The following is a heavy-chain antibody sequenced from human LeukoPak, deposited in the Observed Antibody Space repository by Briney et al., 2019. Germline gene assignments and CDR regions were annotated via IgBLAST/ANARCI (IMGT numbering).Heavy chain of an antibody. J-gene: IGHJ6*02. CDR1: GYTFTDYY. CDR2: INPNSGGT. V-gene: IGHV1-2*02. CDR3: ARVGPYGSGSYYYVYYYYGMDV. Sequence: ASVKVSCKASGYTFTDYYMHWVRQAPGQGLEWMGWINPNSGGTNYAQKFRGRVTMTRDTSISTAYMELSRLRSDDTAVYYCARVGPYGSGSYYYVYYYYGMDVWGQGTTVTVSS. D-gene: IGHD3-10*01.